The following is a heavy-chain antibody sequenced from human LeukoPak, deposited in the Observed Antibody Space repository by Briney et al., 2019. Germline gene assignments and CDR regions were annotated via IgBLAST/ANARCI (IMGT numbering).Heavy chain of an antibody. CDR3: ARAVAAPGYYYYMDV. CDR2: ISAYNGNT. Sequence: ASVKVSCKASGYSFTTFAMNWVRQAPGQGLEWMGWISAYNGNTNYAQKLQGRVTMTTDTSTSTAYMELRSLRSDDTAVYYCARAVAAPGYYYYMDVWGKGTTVTVSS. J-gene: IGHJ6*03. D-gene: IGHD6-19*01. CDR1: GYSFTTFA. V-gene: IGHV1-18*01.